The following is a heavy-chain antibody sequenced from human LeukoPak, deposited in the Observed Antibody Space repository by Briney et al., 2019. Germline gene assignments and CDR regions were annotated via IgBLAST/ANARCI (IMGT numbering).Heavy chain of an antibody. CDR2: INHSGST. V-gene: IGHV4-34*01. Sequence: SETLSLTCAVYGGSFSGYYWSWIRQPPGKGLEGIGEINHSGSTNYNPSLKSRVTISVDTSKNQFSLKLSSVTAADTAVYYCARTSITIFGVVTLKYYFDYWGQGTLVTVSS. CDR1: GGSFSGYY. CDR3: ARTSITIFGVVTLKYYFDY. D-gene: IGHD3-3*01. J-gene: IGHJ4*02.